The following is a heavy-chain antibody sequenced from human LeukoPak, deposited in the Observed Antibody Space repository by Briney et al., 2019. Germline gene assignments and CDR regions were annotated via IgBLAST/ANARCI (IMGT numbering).Heavy chain of an antibody. CDR3: ASMRTEVRYSSGWYDY. J-gene: IGHJ4*02. Sequence: PETLSLTCTVSGGSISSYYWSWIRQPAGKGLEWIGRIYTSGSTNYNPSLKSRVTISVDKSKNQFSLKLSSVTAADTAVYYCASMRTEVRYSSGWYDYWGQGTL. V-gene: IGHV4-4*07. CDR1: GGSISSYY. CDR2: IYTSGST. D-gene: IGHD6-19*01.